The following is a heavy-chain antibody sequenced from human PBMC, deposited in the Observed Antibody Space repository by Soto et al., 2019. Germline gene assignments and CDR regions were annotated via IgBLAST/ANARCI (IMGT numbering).Heavy chain of an antibody. CDR2: ISWDGGST. D-gene: IGHD5-12*01. V-gene: IGHV3-43D*03. CDR1: GFTFSSYA. Sequence: GGSLRLSCAASGFTFSSYAMSWVRQAPGKGLEWVSLISWDGGSTYYADSVKGRFTISRDNSKNSLYLQMNSLRAEDTALYYCAKVEVERDGYNYYFDYWGQGTLVTVSS. J-gene: IGHJ4*02. CDR3: AKVEVERDGYNYYFDY.